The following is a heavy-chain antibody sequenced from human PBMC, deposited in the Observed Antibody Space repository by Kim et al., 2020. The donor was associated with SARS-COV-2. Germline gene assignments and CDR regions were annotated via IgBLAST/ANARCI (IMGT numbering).Heavy chain of an antibody. CDR1: GHSISSAYY. D-gene: IGHD4-4*01. CDR3: ARWLQFLDY. J-gene: IGHJ4*02. V-gene: IGHV4-38-2*02. Sequence: SETLSLTCTVSGHSISSAYYWGWIRQPPGKGLEWIGSIYHSGSTLYNPSLKSRVTISVDTSKNQFSLKLSSVTAADTAVYYCARWLQFLDYWGQGTLVT. CDR2: IYHSGST.